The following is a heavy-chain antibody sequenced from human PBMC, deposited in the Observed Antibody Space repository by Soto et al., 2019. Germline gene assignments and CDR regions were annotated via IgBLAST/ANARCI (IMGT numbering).Heavy chain of an antibody. J-gene: IGHJ4*02. V-gene: IGHV1-18*01. CDR1: GDTFTNIG. CDR2: ISVYSGNT. CDR3: ARDRSPYYYDSSGYPHY. D-gene: IGHD3-22*01. Sequence: ASVRASCTASGDTFTNIGFSSVRPAPRQGLEWMGWISVYSGNTNYAQNVQGRVTMTTDTSTSTAYMELRSLRSDDTAVYYCARDRSPYYYDSSGYPHYWGQGTLVTVSS.